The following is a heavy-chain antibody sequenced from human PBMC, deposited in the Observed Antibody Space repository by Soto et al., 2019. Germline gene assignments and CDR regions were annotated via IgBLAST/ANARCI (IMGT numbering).Heavy chain of an antibody. CDR1: GYTFTSYY. Sequence: ASVKVSCKASGYTFTSYYMHWVRQAPGQGLEWMGWINPNSGGTNYAQKFQGWVTMTRDTSISTAYMELSRLRSDDTAVYYCARDTLSPYYYYYGMDVWGQGTTVT. V-gene: IGHV1-2*04. J-gene: IGHJ6*02. CDR3: ARDTLSPYYYYYGMDV. CDR2: INPNSGGT. D-gene: IGHD2-8*01.